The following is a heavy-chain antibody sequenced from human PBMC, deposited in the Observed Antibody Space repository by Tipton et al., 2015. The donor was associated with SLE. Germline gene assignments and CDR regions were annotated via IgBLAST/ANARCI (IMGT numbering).Heavy chain of an antibody. Sequence: GSLRLSCAASGFTFSSYGMHWVRQAPGKGLEWVAFIQYDESNKYYADSVRGRFTISRDTSKNTLYLQMNGLRVEDTAVYYCAKDRGRSTGWYPFDYWGQGTLVTVSS. CDR3: AKDRGRSTGWYPFDY. CDR1: GFTFSSYG. V-gene: IGHV3-30*02. J-gene: IGHJ4*02. D-gene: IGHD6-19*01. CDR2: IQYDESNK.